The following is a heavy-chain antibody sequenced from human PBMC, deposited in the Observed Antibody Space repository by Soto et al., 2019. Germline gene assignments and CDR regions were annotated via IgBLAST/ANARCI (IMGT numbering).Heavy chain of an antibody. D-gene: IGHD7-27*01. CDR2: HSGRGGTT. Sequence: PGGSLRLSCTASGFTFSDYAMSWVRQAPGKGLEWVSSHSGRGGTTYYAVSVKGRFTISRANSKNTLYLEMNSLRDEDTAIYHCDKYHGLRPGVRFYFDPWGQGTLVTVSS. J-gene: IGHJ5*02. CDR1: GFTFSDYA. V-gene: IGHV3-23*01. CDR3: DKYHGLRPGVRFYFDP.